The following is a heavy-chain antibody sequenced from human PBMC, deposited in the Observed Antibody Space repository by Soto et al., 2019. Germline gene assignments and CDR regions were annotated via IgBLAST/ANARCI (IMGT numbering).Heavy chain of an antibody. Sequence: EVQLVESGGGLVKPGGSLRLSCAASGFTFSSYSMNWVRQAPGKGLEWVSSISSSSSYIYYADSVKGRFTISRDNAKNSLYLQMNSLRAEDTAVYYCASGGKQLVADFDYWGQGTLVTVSS. J-gene: IGHJ4*02. CDR3: ASGGKQLVADFDY. V-gene: IGHV3-21*01. D-gene: IGHD6-6*01. CDR2: ISSSSSYI. CDR1: GFTFSSYS.